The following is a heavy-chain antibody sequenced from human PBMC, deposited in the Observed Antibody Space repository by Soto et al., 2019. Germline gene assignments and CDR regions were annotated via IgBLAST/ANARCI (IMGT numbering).Heavy chain of an antibody. CDR3: ASHEVHIPGVYYYGMDV. Sequence: ASVKVSCKASGYTFTSYGISWVRQAPGQGLEWMGWISAYNGNTNYAQKLQGRVTMTTDTSTSTAYMELRSLRSDDTAVYYCASHEVHIPGVYYYGMDVWGQGTTVTVSS. CDR2: ISAYNGNT. D-gene: IGHD7-27*01. CDR1: GYTFTSYG. J-gene: IGHJ6*02. V-gene: IGHV1-18*04.